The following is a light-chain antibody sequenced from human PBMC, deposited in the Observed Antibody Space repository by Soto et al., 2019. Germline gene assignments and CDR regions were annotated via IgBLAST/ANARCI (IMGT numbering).Light chain of an antibody. Sequence: QAVVTQPPSASATPRQRVTISCSGSTSNIEKFYVYWYQQLPGTAPKLLVYRDNQRPSGVPDRFSGSKSGTSASLAISGLRSDDEADYYCAAWDDSLRGVVFGGGTKLTVL. CDR3: AAWDDSLRGVV. V-gene: IGLV1-47*01. CDR1: TSNIEKFY. J-gene: IGLJ2*01. CDR2: RDN.